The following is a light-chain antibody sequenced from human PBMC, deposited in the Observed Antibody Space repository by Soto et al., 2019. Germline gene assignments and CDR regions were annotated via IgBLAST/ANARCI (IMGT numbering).Light chain of an antibody. J-gene: IGLJ1*01. CDR1: SSDVGVYNY. Sequence: AVTQPRSVSGSPGQSVTISYTGTSSDVGVYNYVSWYQQYPGKAPKIMIYDVSKRPSGVPDRFSGSKSDNTASLTISGLQAEDEADYYCCSYAGSYTFVFGIGTKVTVL. CDR3: CSYAGSYTFV. CDR2: DVS. V-gene: IGLV2-11*01.